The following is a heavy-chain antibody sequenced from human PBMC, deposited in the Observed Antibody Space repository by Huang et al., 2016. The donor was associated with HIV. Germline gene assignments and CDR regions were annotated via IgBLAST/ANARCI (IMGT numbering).Heavy chain of an antibody. Sequence: QITLKESGPTLVKPTQTLTLTCTFSGFSLPSSGVAVAWIRQPPGKALEWLALIYWDKEERFSPSLKTRLTITKDTPKNEVVLTMTNMDPVDTATYYCVHRLRYGKWYVDYWGQGVLVTVSS. CDR1: GFSLPSSGVA. CDR2: IYWDKEE. D-gene: IGHD6-13*01. J-gene: IGHJ4*02. V-gene: IGHV2-5*02. CDR3: VHRLRYGKWYVDY.